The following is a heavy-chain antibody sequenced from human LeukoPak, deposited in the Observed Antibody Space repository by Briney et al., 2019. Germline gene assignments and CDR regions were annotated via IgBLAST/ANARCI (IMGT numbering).Heavy chain of an antibody. CDR2: ISSSSSYI. CDR3: ATSHCTNGVCHPADY. D-gene: IGHD2-8*01. V-gene: IGHV3-21*01. J-gene: IGHJ4*02. Sequence: GGSLRLSCAASGFTFSSYSMNWVRQAPGKGLEWVSSISSSSSYIYYADSVKGRFTISRDNAKNSLYLQMNSLRAEDTAVYYCATSHCTNGVCHPADYWGQGTLVTVSS. CDR1: GFTFSSYS.